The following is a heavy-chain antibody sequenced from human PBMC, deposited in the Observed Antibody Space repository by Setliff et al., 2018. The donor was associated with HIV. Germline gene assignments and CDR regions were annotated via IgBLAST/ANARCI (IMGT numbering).Heavy chain of an antibody. J-gene: IGHJ4*02. V-gene: IGHV1-2*06. CDR3: ARDPVSDNSARPYYFDY. CDR1: GYTFTGHY. Sequence: ASVKVSCKASGYTFTGHYIHWVRQAPGQGLEWMGRINPNSGGTNYAQKFQGRFTMTRDTSISTAYMELSRLRSDDTAVYFCARDPVSDNSARPYYFDYWGQGTLVTVSS. CDR2: INPNSGGT. D-gene: IGHD2-21*01.